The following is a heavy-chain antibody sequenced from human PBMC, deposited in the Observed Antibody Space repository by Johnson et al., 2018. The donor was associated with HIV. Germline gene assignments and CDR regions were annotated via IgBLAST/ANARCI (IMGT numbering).Heavy chain of an antibody. V-gene: IGHV3-30*14. CDR3: AREATYYDYVWGSYAFDI. CDR2: ISYDGSNK. D-gene: IGHD3-16*01. J-gene: IGHJ3*02. Sequence: QMQLVESGGGVVQPGRSLRLSCAASGFTFSSYAMHWVRQAPGKGLEWVAVISYDGSNKYYADSVKGRFTISRDNSKNTLYLQMNSLRAEDTAVYYCAREATYYDYVWGSYAFDIWGQGTMVTVSS. CDR1: GFTFSSYA.